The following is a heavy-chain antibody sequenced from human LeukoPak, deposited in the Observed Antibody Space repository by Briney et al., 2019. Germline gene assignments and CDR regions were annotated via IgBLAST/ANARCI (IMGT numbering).Heavy chain of an antibody. Sequence: SETLSLTCTVSGVSMSSYYWSWLRQPPGKGLEWIGYLYHSGSANYNPSLKSRVTISADTSKNQFYLKLSSMTAADTAFYYCARNLGYSGSHWFDPWGQGTLVTVSS. J-gene: IGHJ5*02. V-gene: IGHV4-59*01. CDR2: LYHSGSA. D-gene: IGHD5-18*01. CDR1: GVSMSSYY. CDR3: ARNLGYSGSHWFDP.